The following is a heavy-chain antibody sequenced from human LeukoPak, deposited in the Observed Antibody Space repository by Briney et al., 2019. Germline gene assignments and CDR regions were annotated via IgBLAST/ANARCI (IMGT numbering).Heavy chain of an antibody. V-gene: IGHV3-33*01. D-gene: IGHD4-17*01. CDR2: IWYDGSNK. Sequence: GGSLRLSCAASGFTFSSYGMHWVRQAPGKGLEWVAVIWYDGSNKYYADSVKGRSTISRDNSKNTLYLQMNSLRAEDTAVYYCARGRYLYGDYVEYFQHWGQGTLVTVSS. CDR3: ARGRYLYGDYVEYFQH. CDR1: GFTFSSYG. J-gene: IGHJ1*01.